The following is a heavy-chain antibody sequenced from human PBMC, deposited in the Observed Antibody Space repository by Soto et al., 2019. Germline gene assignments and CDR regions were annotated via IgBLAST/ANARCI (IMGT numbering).Heavy chain of an antibody. CDR2: TYPEDSQT. CDR1: GCSFTSYW. D-gene: IGHD3-9*01. Sequence: PGESLKISCKASGCSFTSYWIGWVRQISGKGLEWMGITYPEDSQTLYSPSFQGQVTISVDKSISTVYLQWSSLKASDTATYYCARRRYFDTLLDPWGQGTLVTVSS. V-gene: IGHV5-51*01. CDR3: ARRRYFDTLLDP. J-gene: IGHJ5*02.